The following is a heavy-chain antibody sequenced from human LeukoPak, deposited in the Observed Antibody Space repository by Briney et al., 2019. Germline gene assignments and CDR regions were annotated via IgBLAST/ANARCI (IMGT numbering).Heavy chain of an antibody. J-gene: IGHJ3*02. V-gene: IGHV3-21*01. CDR1: GFTFSTYT. CDR2: ISSSSSYI. Sequence: GGSLRLSCAASGFTFSTYTMNWIRQAPGKGLEWVSSISSSSSYIYYADSVKGRFTISRDNAKNSLYLQMNSLRAEDTAVYYCARYCSGGSCGAFDIWGQGTMVTVSS. CDR3: ARYCSGGSCGAFDI. D-gene: IGHD2-15*01.